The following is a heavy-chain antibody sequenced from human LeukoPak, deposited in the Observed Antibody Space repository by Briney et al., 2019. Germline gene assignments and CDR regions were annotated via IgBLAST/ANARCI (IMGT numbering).Heavy chain of an antibody. Sequence: ASVKVSCKASGYTFTSYYMHWVRQAPGQGLEWMGIINPSGGSTSYAQKFQGRVTMTRDTSTSTVYMELSSLRSEDTAAYYCARVGYDGGAFDIWGQGTMVTVSS. D-gene: IGHD3-16*01. J-gene: IGHJ3*02. CDR2: INPSGGST. CDR1: GYTFTSYY. CDR3: ARVGYDGGAFDI. V-gene: IGHV1-46*01.